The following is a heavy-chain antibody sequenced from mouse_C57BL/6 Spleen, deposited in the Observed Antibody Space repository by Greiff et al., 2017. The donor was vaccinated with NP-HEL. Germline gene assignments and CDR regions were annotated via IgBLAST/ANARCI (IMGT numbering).Heavy chain of an antibody. CDR1: GFTFTDYY. J-gene: IGHJ4*01. V-gene: IGHV7-3*01. Sequence: EVQRVESGGGLVQPGGSLSLSCAASGFTFTDYYMSWVRQPPGKALEWLGFIRNKANGYTTEYSASVKGRFTISRDNSQSILYLQMNALRAEDSATYYCARSFITTVVATRYAMDYWGQGTSVTVSS. CDR3: ARSFITTVVATRYAMDY. D-gene: IGHD1-1*01. CDR2: IRNKANGYTT.